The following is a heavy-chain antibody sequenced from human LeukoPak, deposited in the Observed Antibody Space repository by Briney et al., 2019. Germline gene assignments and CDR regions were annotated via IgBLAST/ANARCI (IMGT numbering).Heavy chain of an antibody. CDR2: ISSNGGST. Sequence: PGGSLRLSCAASGFTFSSYAMHWVRQAPGKGLEYVSAISSNGGSTYYANSVKGRFTISRDNSKNTLYLQMGSLRAEDMAVYYCARDFRAGAAGHYYYYYYMDVWGKGTTVTVSS. V-gene: IGHV3-64*01. J-gene: IGHJ6*03. CDR3: ARDFRAGAAGHYYYYYYMDV. D-gene: IGHD6-13*01. CDR1: GFTFSSYA.